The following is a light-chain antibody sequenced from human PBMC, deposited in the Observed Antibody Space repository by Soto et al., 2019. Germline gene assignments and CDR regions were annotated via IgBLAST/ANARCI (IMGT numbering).Light chain of an antibody. CDR2: GAS. Sequence: EIVLTQSPGTLSLSPGERATLSCRASQSVSSSYLAWYQQKPGQAPRVIIYGASSRATGIPDRFSGSGSGTDFTLTISRLEPEDFAVYYCQQYGSSPWTFGPGTKVDIK. CDR1: QSVSSSY. CDR3: QQYGSSPWT. J-gene: IGKJ1*01. V-gene: IGKV3-20*01.